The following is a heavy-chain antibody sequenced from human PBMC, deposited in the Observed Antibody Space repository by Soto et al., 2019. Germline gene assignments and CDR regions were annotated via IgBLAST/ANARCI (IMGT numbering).Heavy chain of an antibody. J-gene: IGHJ5*02. Sequence: SETLSLTCTVSGGSVSSGGYYWSWIRQHPGKGLEWIGYIYYSGSTYYNPSLKSRVTISVDTSKNQFSLKLSSVTAADTAVYYCARTINQNWFDPWGQGTLVTVSS. CDR1: GGSVSSGGYY. D-gene: IGHD5-12*01. CDR3: ARTINQNWFDP. CDR2: IYYSGST. V-gene: IGHV4-31*03.